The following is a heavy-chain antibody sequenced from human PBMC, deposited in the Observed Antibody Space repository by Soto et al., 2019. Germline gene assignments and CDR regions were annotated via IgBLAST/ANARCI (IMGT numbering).Heavy chain of an antibody. J-gene: IGHJ5*02. Sequence: QVQLQESGPGLVKPSQTLSLTCTVSGGSISSGGYYWSWIRQHPRKGLEWIGYIYYSGSTYYNPSLTSRVTIAVDTSKNQFSLKLSSVTAADTAVYDCARSHDYGDPLVWFDPWGQGTLVTVSS. D-gene: IGHD4-17*01. CDR1: GGSISSGGYY. V-gene: IGHV4-31*03. CDR3: ARSHDYGDPLVWFDP. CDR2: IYYSGST.